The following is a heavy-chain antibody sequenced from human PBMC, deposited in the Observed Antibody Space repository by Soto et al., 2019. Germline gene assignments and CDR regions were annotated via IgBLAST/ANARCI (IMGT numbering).Heavy chain of an antibody. D-gene: IGHD1-26*01. CDR1: GGSISSSSYY. V-gene: IGHV4-39*01. J-gene: IGHJ4*02. CDR3: ARRGGVGATTFDY. Sequence: SETLSLTCTVSGGSISSSSYYWGWIRQPPGRGLEWIGNIYYSGSTYYNPSLKSRVTISVDTSKNQFSLKLSSVTAADTAVYYCARRGGVGATTFDYWGQGTLVTVSS. CDR2: IYYSGST.